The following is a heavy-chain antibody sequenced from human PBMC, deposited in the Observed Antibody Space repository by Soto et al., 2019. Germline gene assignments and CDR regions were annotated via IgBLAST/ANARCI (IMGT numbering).Heavy chain of an antibody. CDR1: GYTFTSYA. CDR3: ADSGWLNGAFDI. D-gene: IGHD6-19*01. Sequence: QVQLVQSGAEVKKPGASVKVSRKASGYTFTSYAMHWVRRAPGQRLEWMGWINAGNGNTKYSQKFQGRVTITRDTSASTAYMELSSLRSEDTAVYYCADSGWLNGAFDIWGQGTMVTVSS. J-gene: IGHJ3*02. V-gene: IGHV1-3*01. CDR2: INAGNGNT.